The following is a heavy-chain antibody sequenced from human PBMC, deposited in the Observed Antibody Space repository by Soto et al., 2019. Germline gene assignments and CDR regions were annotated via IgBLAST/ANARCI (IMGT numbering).Heavy chain of an antibody. CDR3: AREVRGYSYGPNDAFDI. Sequence: SVKVSCKASGGTFSSYAISWVRQAPGQGLEWMGGIIPIFGTANYAQKFQGRVTITADESTSTAYMELSSLRSEDTAVYYCAREVRGYSYGPNDAFDIWDQGTMVTVSS. CDR1: GGTFSSYA. J-gene: IGHJ3*02. V-gene: IGHV1-69*13. CDR2: IIPIFGTA. D-gene: IGHD5-18*01.